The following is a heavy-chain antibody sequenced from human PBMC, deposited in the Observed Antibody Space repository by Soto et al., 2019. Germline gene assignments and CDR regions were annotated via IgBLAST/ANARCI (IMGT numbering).Heavy chain of an antibody. CDR2: ISYDGSNK. V-gene: IGHV3-30*03. J-gene: IGHJ4*02. Sequence: QVPLVESGGGVVQPGRSLRLSCAASGFTFSSYGMHWVRQAPGKGLEWVAVISYDGSNKYYADSVKGRFTISRDNSKNTLYLQMNSLRAEDTAVYYCARNGFDMLTGYEFDYWGQGTLVTVSS. CDR3: ARNGFDMLTGYEFDY. CDR1: GFTFSSYG. D-gene: IGHD3-9*01.